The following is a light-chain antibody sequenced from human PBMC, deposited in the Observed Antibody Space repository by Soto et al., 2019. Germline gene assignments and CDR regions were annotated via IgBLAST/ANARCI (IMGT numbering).Light chain of an antibody. CDR2: GNS. CDR3: QSYDSSLSGWV. J-gene: IGLJ3*02. V-gene: IGLV1-40*01. CDR1: SSNIGAGYD. Sequence: QSVLTQPPSVSGAPGQRVTISCTGSSSNIGAGYDVHWYQQLPGTAPKLLIYGNSNRPSGVPDRFSGSKSGTSASLAITGLKAVDEADYYCQSYDSSLSGWVLGGGTQLTVL.